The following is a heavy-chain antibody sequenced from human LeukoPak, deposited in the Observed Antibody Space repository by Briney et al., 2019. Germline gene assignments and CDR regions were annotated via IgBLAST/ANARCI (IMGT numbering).Heavy chain of an antibody. CDR2: IFHSGST. D-gene: IGHD6-19*01. CDR1: GGSISSYY. V-gene: IGHV4-39*01. Sequence: SETLSLTCTVSGGSISSYYWGWIRQPPGKGLEWIGSIFHSGSTYYNPSLKSRVTISLDTSKNQFSLKLSSVTAADTAVYYCARPYSSGWPDAFDIWGQGTMVTVSS. CDR3: ARPYSSGWPDAFDI. J-gene: IGHJ3*02.